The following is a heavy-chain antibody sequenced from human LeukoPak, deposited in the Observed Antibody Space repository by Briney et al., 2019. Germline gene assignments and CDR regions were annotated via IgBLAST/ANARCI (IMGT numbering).Heavy chain of an antibody. J-gene: IGHJ4*02. D-gene: IGHD1-7*01. CDR1: GFTFTSYS. Sequence: GGSLRLSCAASGFTFTSYSMSWVRQAPGKGLEWVSGTSDRGDYTYYADSVKGRFAISRDSSKNTLFLQMNSLRAEDTALYFCARKAQYNGHYPLDYWGQGTLVTVSS. CDR2: TSDRGDYT. CDR3: ARKAQYNGHYPLDY. V-gene: IGHV3-23*01.